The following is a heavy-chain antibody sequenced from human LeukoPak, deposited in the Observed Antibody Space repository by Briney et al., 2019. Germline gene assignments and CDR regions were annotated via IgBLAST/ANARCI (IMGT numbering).Heavy chain of an antibody. CDR3: ARDEGDYGDYEGPXYYFDY. CDR2: ISSSSSTI. V-gene: IGHV3-48*01. CDR1: GFTFSSYS. Sequence: GGSLRLSCAASGFTFSSYSMNWVRQAPGKGLEWVSYISSSSSTIYYADSVKGRFTISRDNAKNSLYLQMNSLRAEDTAVYYCARDEGDYGDYEGPXYYFDYXXXGTLVTVSS. D-gene: IGHD4-17*01. J-gene: IGHJ4*02.